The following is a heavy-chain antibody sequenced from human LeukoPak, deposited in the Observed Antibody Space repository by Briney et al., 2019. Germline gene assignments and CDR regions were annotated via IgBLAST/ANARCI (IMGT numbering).Heavy chain of an antibody. D-gene: IGHD5-12*01. Sequence: GGFLRLSCAASGFTVSSNHMSWVRQAPGKGLEWVSVIYSGGSTYYADSVKGRFTISRDNSKNTLYLQMNSLRAEDTAVYYCARAIVATVFNPAFDIWGQGTMVTVSS. CDR3: ARAIVATVFNPAFDI. J-gene: IGHJ3*02. CDR2: IYSGGST. CDR1: GFTVSSNH. V-gene: IGHV3-66*01.